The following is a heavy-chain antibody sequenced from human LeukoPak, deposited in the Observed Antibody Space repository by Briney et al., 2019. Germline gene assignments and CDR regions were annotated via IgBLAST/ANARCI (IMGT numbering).Heavy chain of an antibody. Sequence: ASETLSLTCTVSGGSISSGGYYWSWIRQHPGKGLEWIGYIYYSGSTYYNPSLKSRVTISVDTSKNRFSLKLSSVTAADTAVYYCARASVTYYYYYYMDVWGKGTTVTVSS. CDR3: ARASVTYYYYYYMDV. CDR2: IYYSGST. J-gene: IGHJ6*03. CDR1: GGSISSGGYY. V-gene: IGHV4-31*03. D-gene: IGHD4-11*01.